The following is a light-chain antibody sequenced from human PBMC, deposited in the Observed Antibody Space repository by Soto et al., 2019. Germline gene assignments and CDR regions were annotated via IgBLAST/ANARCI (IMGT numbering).Light chain of an antibody. CDR3: QSYDSSLSGYVV. V-gene: IGLV1-40*01. Sequence: QSVLTQPPSVSGAPGQRATISYTGSSSNIGAGYDVHWYQQLPGTAPKLLIYGNSNRPSGVPDRFSGSKSDTSASLAITGLQAEDEADYYCQSYDSSLSGYVVFGGGTKLTVL. CDR1: SSNIGAGYD. J-gene: IGLJ2*01. CDR2: GNS.